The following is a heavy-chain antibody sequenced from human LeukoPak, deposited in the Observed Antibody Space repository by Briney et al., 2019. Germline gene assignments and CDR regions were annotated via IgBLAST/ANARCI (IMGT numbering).Heavy chain of an antibody. J-gene: IGHJ4*02. Sequence: TSQTLSLTCTVSGGSISSGGYYWSWIRQHPGKGLEWIGYIYYSGSTYYNPSLKSRVTISVYTTQNQFYLKPSSATAAGAAVYYCASVPGSGYYLDYWGQGSLVTVSS. CDR1: GGSISSGGYY. D-gene: IGHD3-22*01. CDR3: ASVPGSGYYLDY. V-gene: IGHV4-31*03. CDR2: IYYSGST.